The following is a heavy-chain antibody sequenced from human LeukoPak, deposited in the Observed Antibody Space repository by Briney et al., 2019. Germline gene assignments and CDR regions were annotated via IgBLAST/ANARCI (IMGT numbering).Heavy chain of an antibody. D-gene: IGHD6-19*01. J-gene: IGHJ5*02. Sequence: GASVKVSCKASGYTFTGYYIHWVRQAPGQGLEWMGRINPYSGATNYAQNFEGRVTMTRDTSITTAYMELSRLTSDDTAVYYCARSSSGCSNWFGPWGQGTLVTVSS. CDR2: INPYSGAT. CDR1: GYTFTGYY. V-gene: IGHV1-2*06. CDR3: ARSSSGCSNWFGP.